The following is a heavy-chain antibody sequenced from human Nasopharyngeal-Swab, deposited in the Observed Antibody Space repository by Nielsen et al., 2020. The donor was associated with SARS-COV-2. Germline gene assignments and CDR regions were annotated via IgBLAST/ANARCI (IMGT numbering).Heavy chain of an antibody. Sequence: GGSLRLSCAASGFTFSNAWMSWVRQAPGKGLEWVGRIKSKTDGGTTDYAAPVKGRFTISRDDSKNTLYLQMNSLKTEDTAVYYCTIIPLDILTGYYQYYFDYWAREPWSPSPQ. CDR2: IKSKTDGGTT. CDR1: GFTFSNAW. CDR3: TIIPLDILTGYYQYYFDY. J-gene: IGHJ4*02. D-gene: IGHD3-9*01. V-gene: IGHV3-15*01.